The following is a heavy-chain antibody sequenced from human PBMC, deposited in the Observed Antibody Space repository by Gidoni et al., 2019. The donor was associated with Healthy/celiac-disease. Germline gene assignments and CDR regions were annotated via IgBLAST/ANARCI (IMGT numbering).Heavy chain of an antibody. D-gene: IGHD1-26*01. V-gene: IGHV3-30-3*01. CDR2: ISYDGSNK. CDR3: AREDSGSYGGAFDI. Sequence: QVQLVESGGGVVQPGRSLRLCCAASGFTFSSYAMHGVRQAPGKGLEWVAVISYDGSNKYYADSVKGRFTISRDNSKNTLYLQMNSLRAEDTAVYYCAREDSGSYGGAFDIWGQGTMVTVSS. J-gene: IGHJ3*02. CDR1: GFTFSSYA.